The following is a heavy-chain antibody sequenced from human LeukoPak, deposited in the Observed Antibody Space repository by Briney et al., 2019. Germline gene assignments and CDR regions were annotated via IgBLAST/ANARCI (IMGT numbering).Heavy chain of an antibody. CDR2: INHSGST. CDR1: GGSISSYY. J-gene: IGHJ4*02. CDR3: ASGVTTGVYYFDY. Sequence: PSETLSLTCTVSGGSISSYYWSWIRQPPGKGLEWIGEINHSGSTNYNPSLKSRVTISVDTSKNQFSLKLSSVTAADTAVYYCASGVTTGVYYFDYWGQGTLVTVSS. V-gene: IGHV4-34*01. D-gene: IGHD4-23*01.